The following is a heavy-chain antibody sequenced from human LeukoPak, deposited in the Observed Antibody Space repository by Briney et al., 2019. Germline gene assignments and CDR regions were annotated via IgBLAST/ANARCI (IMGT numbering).Heavy chain of an antibody. D-gene: IGHD3-10*01. V-gene: IGHV1-2*02. CDR2: INPNSGGT. CDR1: GYTFTGYY. CDR3: ARGFGWVRRKWFDP. Sequence: ASVKVSCKASGYTFTGYYMHWVRQAPGQGLEWMGWINPNSGGTNYAQKFQGRVTITRNTSISTAYMELSSLRSEDTAVYYCARGFGWVRRKWFDPWGQGTLVTVSS. J-gene: IGHJ5*02.